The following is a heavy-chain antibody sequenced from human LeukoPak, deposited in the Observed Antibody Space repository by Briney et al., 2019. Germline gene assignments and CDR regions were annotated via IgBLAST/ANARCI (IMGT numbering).Heavy chain of an antibody. CDR2: ISTTDSRV. D-gene: IGHD4-23*01. V-gene: IGHV3-11*04. Sequence: GGSPRLSCAASGFSFSDHYMSWIRQRPGKGLEWLSYISTTDSRVYFADSVKGRFTVSRDDAQKSLYLQMNSLRVEDTAVYYCARDRAVGASDSYDLWGPGTMVIVSS. CDR1: GFSFSDHY. CDR3: ARDRAVGASDSYDL. J-gene: IGHJ3*01.